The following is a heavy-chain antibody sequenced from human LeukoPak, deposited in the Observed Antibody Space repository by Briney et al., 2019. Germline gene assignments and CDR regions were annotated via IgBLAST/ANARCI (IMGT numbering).Heavy chain of an antibody. V-gene: IGHV3-7*01. CDR3: ARGAFGVDLPSGH. J-gene: IGHJ4*02. Sequence: PGGTLRLSCAASGFTFSTYWMSWVRQAPGKGLEWVANMKQDGSEKYYVDSVKGRFTISRDNAKNSLYLQMNSLRAEDTAVYYCARGAFGVDLPSGHWGQGTLVTVSS. CDR2: MKQDGSEK. D-gene: IGHD3-3*01. CDR1: GFTFSTYW.